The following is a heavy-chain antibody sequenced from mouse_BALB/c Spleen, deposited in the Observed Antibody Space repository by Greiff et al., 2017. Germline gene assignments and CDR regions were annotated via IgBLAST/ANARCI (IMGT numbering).Heavy chain of an antibody. Sequence: EVKLVKSGGGLVKPGGSLKLSCAASGFTFSSYAMSWVRQTPEKRLEWVASISSGGSTYYPDSVKGRFTISRDNARNILYLQMSSLRSEDTAMYYCARDGYGSFAYWGQGTLVTVSA. CDR1: GFTFSSYA. J-gene: IGHJ3*01. D-gene: IGHD1-1*01. CDR2: ISSGGST. V-gene: IGHV5-6-5*01. CDR3: ARDGYGSFAY.